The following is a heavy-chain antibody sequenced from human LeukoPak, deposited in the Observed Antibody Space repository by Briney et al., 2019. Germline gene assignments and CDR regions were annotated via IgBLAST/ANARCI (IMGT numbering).Heavy chain of an antibody. D-gene: IGHD3-16*02. CDR2: ISSSGSTI. CDR1: GFTFSDYY. V-gene: IGHV3-11*01. J-gene: IGHJ4*02. Sequence: GGSLRLSCAASGFTFSDYYMSWIRQAPGKGLEWVSYISSSGSTIYYADSVKGRFTISRDNAKNSLYLQMNSLRAEDAAVHYCARGDYDYVWGSYRPHVDYWGQETLVTVSS. CDR3: ARGDYDYVWGSYRPHVDY.